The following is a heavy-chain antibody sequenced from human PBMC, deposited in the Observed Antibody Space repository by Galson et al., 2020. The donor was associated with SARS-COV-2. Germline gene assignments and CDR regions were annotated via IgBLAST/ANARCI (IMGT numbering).Heavy chain of an antibody. Sequence: GESLKISCAASGFTFSTYNMNWVRQAPGKGLEWVSLITSSSTTYYADSVKGRFTISRDNAKNSLYLQMSGLRDDDTALYYCSRGLTSSWPFSDFWGQGALVTVSS. J-gene: IGHJ4*02. CDR2: ITSSSTT. V-gene: IGHV3-48*02. CDR3: SRGLTSSWPFSDF. CDR1: GFTFSTYN. D-gene: IGHD6-13*01.